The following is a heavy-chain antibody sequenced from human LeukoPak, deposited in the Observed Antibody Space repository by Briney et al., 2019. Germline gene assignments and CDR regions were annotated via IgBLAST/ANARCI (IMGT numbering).Heavy chain of an antibody. CDR3: ARLRGAMTTVTSNFDS. J-gene: IGHJ4*02. D-gene: IGHD4-17*01. V-gene: IGHV4-31*03. Sequence: KPSETLSLTCTVSGGSISSGGYYWSWIRQHPGKGLEWIGYIYYSGSTYYNPSLKSRVTISVDTSKNQFSLKLSSVTAADTAVYYCARLRGAMTTVTSNFDSWGQGTLVTVSS. CDR2: IYYSGST. CDR1: GGSISSGGYY.